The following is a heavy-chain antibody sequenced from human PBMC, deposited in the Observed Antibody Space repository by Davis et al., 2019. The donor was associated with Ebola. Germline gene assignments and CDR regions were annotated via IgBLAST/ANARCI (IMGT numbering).Heavy chain of an antibody. CDR2: LSHTGSI. Sequence: MPGGSLRLSCTVSGGTISTYYWSWIRQPPGKGLEWIGYLSHTGSINYNPSLKSRVTLSLDTSKNQFSLRLRSVTAADTAVYYCATPSQYYYDSSGYYMRYDYWGQGTLVTVSS. D-gene: IGHD3-22*01. CDR1: GGTISTYY. J-gene: IGHJ4*02. V-gene: IGHV4-59*08. CDR3: ATPSQYYYDSSGYYMRYDY.